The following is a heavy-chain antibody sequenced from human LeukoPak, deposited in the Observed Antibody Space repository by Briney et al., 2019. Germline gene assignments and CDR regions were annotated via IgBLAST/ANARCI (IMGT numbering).Heavy chain of an antibody. D-gene: IGHD3-22*01. J-gene: IGHJ5*02. CDR1: GGTFSIYA. CDR2: IIPIFGTA. V-gene: IGHV1-69*13. CDR3: ARDFPYDSSGYSPNWFDP. Sequence: SVRVSCKASGGTFSIYAISWVRQAPGQGLEWMGGIIPIFGTANYAQKFQGRVTITADESTSTAYMELSSLRSEDTAVYYCARDFPYDSSGYSPNWFDPWGQGTLVTVSS.